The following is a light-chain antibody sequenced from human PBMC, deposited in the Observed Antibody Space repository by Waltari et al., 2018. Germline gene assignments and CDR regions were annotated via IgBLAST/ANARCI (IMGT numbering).Light chain of an antibody. CDR2: EAS. CDR1: QSISIN. J-gene: IGKJ1*01. V-gene: IGKV3-15*01. Sequence: EVVMTQSPATLSVSQGERATLSCRASQSISINMVWYQQRPGQAPRLLIYEASMRATDIPARFSGSGSGTEFTLTISSVQSEDAAVYYCQQFNDWPRTFGQGTKVEI. CDR3: QQFNDWPRT.